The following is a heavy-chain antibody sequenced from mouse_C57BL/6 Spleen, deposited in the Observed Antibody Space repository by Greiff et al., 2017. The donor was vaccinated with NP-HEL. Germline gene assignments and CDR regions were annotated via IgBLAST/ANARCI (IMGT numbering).Heavy chain of an antibody. CDR2: IHPNSGST. J-gene: IGHJ4*01. D-gene: IGHD2-1*01. V-gene: IGHV1-64*01. Sequence: QVQLQQPGAELVKPGASVKLSCKASGYTFTSYWMHWVKQRPGQGLGWIGMIHPNSGSTNYNEKFKSKATLTVDKSSSTAYMQLSSLTSEDSAVYYCARWAYGNYDAMDYWGQGTSVTVSS. CDR1: GYTFTSYW. CDR3: ARWAYGNYDAMDY.